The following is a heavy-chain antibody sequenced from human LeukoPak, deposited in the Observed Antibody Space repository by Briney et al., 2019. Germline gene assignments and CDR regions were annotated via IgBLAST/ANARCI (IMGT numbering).Heavy chain of an antibody. V-gene: IGHV4-4*08. J-gene: IGHJ4*02. D-gene: IGHD6-6*01. CDR2: IYSSGTT. CDR3: ARVASRSISSRCFDH. CDR1: GGSINGYY. Sequence: SETLSLTCTVSGGSINGYYWNWIRQPPGKALEWIGFIYSSGTTNYNPSLKSRVTISLDTSNKQFSLRLTSVTAADTAVYFCARVASRSISSRCFDHWGREPSSPSPQ.